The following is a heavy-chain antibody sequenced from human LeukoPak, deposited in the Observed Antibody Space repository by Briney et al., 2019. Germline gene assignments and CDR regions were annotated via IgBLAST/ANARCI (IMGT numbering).Heavy chain of an antibody. Sequence: GGSLRLSCGASGFSIEDFGMSWVRQPPGKGLEWVSGVTWNGGSTGYAASVEGRFTISRDNAKNSLYLQMNSLRAEDTALYYCAMKFSRDYYYMDVWGKGTTVTVSS. CDR1: GFSIEDFG. CDR2: VTWNGGST. J-gene: IGHJ6*03. V-gene: IGHV3-20*04. CDR3: AMKFSRDYYYMDV.